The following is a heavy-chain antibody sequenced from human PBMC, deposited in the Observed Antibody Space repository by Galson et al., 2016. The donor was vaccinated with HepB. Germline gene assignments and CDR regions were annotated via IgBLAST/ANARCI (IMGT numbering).Heavy chain of an antibody. CDR1: GGSISSTNW. CDR3: ARDQAGEILRRPLGY. J-gene: IGHJ4*02. D-gene: IGHD4-17*01. CDR2: IYHSGTT. Sequence: SETLSLTCVVSGGSISSTNWWNWVRQPPGKGLEWIGEIYHSGTTNYNPSLQSRVTLSVDKSNKQCSLKLTSVTAADTAVYYGARDQAGEILRRPLGYWGQGTLVTVSS. V-gene: IGHV4-4*02.